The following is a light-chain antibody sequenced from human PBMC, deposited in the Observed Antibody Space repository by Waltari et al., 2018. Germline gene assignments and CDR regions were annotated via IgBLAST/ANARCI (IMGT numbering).Light chain of an antibody. J-gene: IGLJ3*02. CDR1: SSDIGGYNY. CDR2: EVS. CDR3: SSYAGSNLWV. Sequence: QSALTQPPSASGSPGQSVTISCTGTSSDIGGYNYVSWYQQPPGKAPKLMIYEVSKRPSGVPDRFSGSKSGNTASLTVSGLRTEDEADYYCSSYAGSNLWVFGGGTKLTVL. V-gene: IGLV2-8*01.